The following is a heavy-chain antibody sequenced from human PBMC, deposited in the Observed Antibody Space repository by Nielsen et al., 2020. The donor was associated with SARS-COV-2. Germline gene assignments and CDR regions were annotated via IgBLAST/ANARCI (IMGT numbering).Heavy chain of an antibody. Sequence: SETLSLTCAVYGGSFSAYYWSWIRQPPGKGLEWIGEINHSGGTNYNPSLKSRVTISVDTSKNQFSLKLNSVTAADTAVYYCARGPSSSSIAARKYYYGMDVWGQGTTVTVSS. CDR2: INHSGGT. V-gene: IGHV4-34*01. CDR3: ARGPSSSSIAARKYYYGMDV. D-gene: IGHD6-6*01. CDR1: GGSFSAYY. J-gene: IGHJ6*02.